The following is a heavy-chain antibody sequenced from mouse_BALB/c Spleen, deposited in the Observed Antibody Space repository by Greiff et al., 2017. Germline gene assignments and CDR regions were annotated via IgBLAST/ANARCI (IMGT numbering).Heavy chain of an antibody. J-gene: IGHJ1*01. CDR3: AREDYYGSSGYFDV. CDR2: ISSGSSTI. Sequence: DVMLVESGGGLVQPGGSRKLSCAASGFTFSSFGMHWVRQAPEKGLEWVAYISSGSSTIYYADTVKGRFTISRDNPKNTLFLQMTSLRSEDTAMYYCAREDYYGSSGYFDVWGAGTTVTVSS. CDR1: GFTFSSFG. D-gene: IGHD1-1*01. V-gene: IGHV5-17*02.